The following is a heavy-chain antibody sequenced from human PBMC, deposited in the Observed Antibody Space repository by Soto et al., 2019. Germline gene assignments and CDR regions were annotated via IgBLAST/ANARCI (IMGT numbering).Heavy chain of an antibody. D-gene: IGHD3-9*01. Sequence: QVQLVESGGGVVQPGRSLRLSCAASGFTFSSYGRHWVRQAPGKGLEWVAVISYDGSNKYYADSVKGRFTISRDNSKKTPHVQRNRLRAKDTAVYYCAKDRADILTGYYATGTVYYGYGMDVWGQGTTVTVSS. CDR3: AKDRADILTGYYATGTVYYGYGMDV. V-gene: IGHV3-30*18. CDR1: GFTFSSYG. J-gene: IGHJ6*02. CDR2: ISYDGSNK.